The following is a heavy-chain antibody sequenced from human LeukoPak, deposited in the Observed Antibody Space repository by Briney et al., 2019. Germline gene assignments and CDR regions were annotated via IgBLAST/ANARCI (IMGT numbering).Heavy chain of an antibody. CDR1: GFTFSSYE. CDR2: IRYDGSNK. D-gene: IGHD3-9*01. Sequence: GGSLRLSCAASGFTFSSYEMNWVRQAPGKGLEWVAFIRYDGSNKYYADSVKGRFTISRDNSKNTLYLQMNSLRAEDTAVYYCAKRPHFDWLFEWYYFDYWGQGTLVTVSS. J-gene: IGHJ4*02. CDR3: AKRPHFDWLFEWYYFDY. V-gene: IGHV3-30*02.